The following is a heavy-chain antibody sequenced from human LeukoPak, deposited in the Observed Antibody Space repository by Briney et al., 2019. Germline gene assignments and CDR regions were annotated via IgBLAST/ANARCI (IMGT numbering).Heavy chain of an antibody. Sequence: GGSLRLSCAASGFTFSSYAMSWVRQAPGKGLEWVSAISGSGGSAYYADSVKGRFTISRDNSKNTLYLQMNSLRAEDTAVYYCAKDLDESSGYRFDYWGQGTLVTVSS. J-gene: IGHJ4*02. CDR3: AKDLDESSGYRFDY. D-gene: IGHD3-22*01. CDR2: ISGSGGSA. CDR1: GFTFSSYA. V-gene: IGHV3-23*01.